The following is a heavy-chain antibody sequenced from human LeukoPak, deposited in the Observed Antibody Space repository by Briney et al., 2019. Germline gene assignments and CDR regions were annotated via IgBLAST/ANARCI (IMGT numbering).Heavy chain of an antibody. V-gene: IGHV3-23*01. CDR3: ARAPGTAMVMDTSRYYFDY. CDR2: ISGSGGST. J-gene: IGHJ4*02. CDR1: GFTFGSYA. Sequence: SGGSLRLSCAASGFTFGSYAMSWVRQAPGKGLEWVSAISGSGGSTYYADSVKGRFTISRDNSKNTLYLQMNSLRAEDTAVYYCARAPGTAMVMDTSRYYFDYWGQGTLVTVSS. D-gene: IGHD5-18*01.